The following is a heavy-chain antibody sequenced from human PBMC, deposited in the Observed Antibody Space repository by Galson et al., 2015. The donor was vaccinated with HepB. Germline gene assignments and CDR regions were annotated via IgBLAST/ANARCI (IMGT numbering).Heavy chain of an antibody. CDR1: GYTFTSYG. D-gene: IGHD5-18*01. J-gene: IGHJ6*02. CDR3: ARDHRKNSYGPGYYYGMDV. CDR2: IIPIFGTA. V-gene: IGHV1-69*06. Sequence: SVKVSCKASGYTFTSYGISWVRQAPGQGLEWMGGIIPIFGTANYAQKFQGRVTITADKSTSTAYMELSSLRSEDTAVYYCARDHRKNSYGPGYYYGMDVWGQGTTVTVSS.